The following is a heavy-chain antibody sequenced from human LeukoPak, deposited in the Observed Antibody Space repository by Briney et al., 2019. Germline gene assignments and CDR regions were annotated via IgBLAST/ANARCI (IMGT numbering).Heavy chain of an antibody. CDR1: GFTFSSYD. J-gene: IGHJ5*02. V-gene: IGHV3-13*01. Sequence: QAWGSLRLSCAASGFTFSSYDMHWVRQATGKGLEWVSAIGTAGDTYYPGSVKGRFTISRENAKNSLYLQMNSLRAGDTAVYYCARGRLDTAAGRGNWFDPWGQGTLVTVSS. CDR3: ARGRLDTAAGRGNWFDP. D-gene: IGHD6-13*01. CDR2: IGTAGDT.